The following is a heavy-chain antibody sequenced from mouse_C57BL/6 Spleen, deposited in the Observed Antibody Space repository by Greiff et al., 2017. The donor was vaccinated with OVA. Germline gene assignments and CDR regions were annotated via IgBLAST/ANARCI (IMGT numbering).Heavy chain of an antibody. CDR2: IYPRSGNT. V-gene: IGHV1-81*01. J-gene: IGHJ1*03. CDR3: ARSYSGSSLWYFDV. D-gene: IGHD1-1*01. CDR1: GYTFTSYG. Sequence: QVQLQQSGAELARPGASVKLSCKASGYTFTSYGISWVKQRTGQGLEWIGEIYPRSGNTYYNEKFKGKATLTADKSSSTAYMELRSLTSEDSAVYFCARSYSGSSLWYFDVWGTGTTVTVSS.